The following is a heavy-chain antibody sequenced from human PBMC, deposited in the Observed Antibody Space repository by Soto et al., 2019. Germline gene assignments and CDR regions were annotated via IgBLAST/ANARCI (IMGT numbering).Heavy chain of an antibody. CDR2: IRADNGNT. CDR1: GYTFTSYG. CDR3: ARAAPPEDY. V-gene: IGHV1-18*01. J-gene: IGHJ4*02. Sequence: QVQLVQSGTEVKKPGASVKVSCKASGYTFTSYGISWVRQAPGQGLEWMGWIRADNGNTNYAQKRQGRVTMTTDTSTSTAYRELRSLRSDDTAVYYCARAAPPEDYWGQGTLVTVSS.